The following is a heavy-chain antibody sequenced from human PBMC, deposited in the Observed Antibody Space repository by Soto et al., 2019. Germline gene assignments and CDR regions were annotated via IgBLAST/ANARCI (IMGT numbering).Heavy chain of an antibody. D-gene: IGHD2-15*01. CDR3: AKEIRRGYCSGGICYGYFDY. V-gene: IGHV3-23*01. CDR2: IRGSGDST. CDR1: GFTFSNYA. Sequence: EVQLLESGGGLVQPGGSLRLSCTASGFTFSNYAMSWVRQAPGKGLEWVSTIRGSGDSTNYADSVKGQYAISRDNSNNMLYVQMDSLRVEDTAVYYCAKEIRRGYCSGGICYGYFDYWGQGTLVSVSS. J-gene: IGHJ4*02.